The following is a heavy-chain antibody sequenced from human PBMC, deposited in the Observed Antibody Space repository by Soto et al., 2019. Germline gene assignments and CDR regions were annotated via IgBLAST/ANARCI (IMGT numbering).Heavy chain of an antibody. CDR1: GGSISSSRCH. D-gene: IGHD5-18*01. Sequence: SETLSLTCTVAGGSISSSRCHWGWIRQPPGKGLEWIASIKYSGTTFYNPSLKSRVTLSVDTSKNQFALKLSSVTAAETAVYYCAKLGYSYGYSQEGRLGVWGQGTTVTVSS. CDR2: IKYSGTT. J-gene: IGHJ6*02. V-gene: IGHV4-39*01. CDR3: AKLGYSYGYSQEGRLGV.